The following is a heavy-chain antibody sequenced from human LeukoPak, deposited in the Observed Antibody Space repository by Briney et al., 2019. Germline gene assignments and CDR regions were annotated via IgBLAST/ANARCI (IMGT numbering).Heavy chain of an antibody. CDR1: GFTFSSYS. CDR3: ASRCGGSCYSGIDY. Sequence: GGSLRLPCAASGFTFSSYSMNWVRQAPGKGLEWVSSISSSSSYIYYADSVKGRFTISRDNAKNSLYLQMNSLRAEDTAVYYCASRCGGSCYSGIDYWGQGTLVTVSS. D-gene: IGHD2-15*01. V-gene: IGHV3-21*01. J-gene: IGHJ4*02. CDR2: ISSSSSYI.